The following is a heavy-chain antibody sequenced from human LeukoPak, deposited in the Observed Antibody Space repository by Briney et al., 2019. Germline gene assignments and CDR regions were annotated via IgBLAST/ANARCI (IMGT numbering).Heavy chain of an antibody. V-gene: IGHV3-23*01. CDR2: ISGSGGST. CDR3: AKDPYDFWSGLFDY. J-gene: IGHJ4*02. CDR1: GFTFSSYA. Sequence: GGSLRLSCAASGFTFSSYAMSWDRQAPGKGLEWVSAISGSGGSTYYADSVKGRFTISRDNPKNTLYLQMNSLRAEDTAVYYCAKDPYDFWSGLFDYWGQGTLVTVSS. D-gene: IGHD3-3*01.